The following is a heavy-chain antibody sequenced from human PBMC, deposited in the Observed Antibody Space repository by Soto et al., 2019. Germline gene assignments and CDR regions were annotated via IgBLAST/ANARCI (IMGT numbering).Heavy chain of an antibody. D-gene: IGHD1-7*01. Sequence: GGSVKVSCKASGGTFSSYAISWVRQAPGQGLEWMGGIIPIFGTANYAQKFQGRVTITADESTSTAYMELSSLRSEDTAVYYCAGPPELTRIYYYYGMDVWGQGTTVTVSS. CDR2: IIPIFGTA. V-gene: IGHV1-69*13. CDR3: AGPPELTRIYYYYGMDV. J-gene: IGHJ6*02. CDR1: GGTFSSYA.